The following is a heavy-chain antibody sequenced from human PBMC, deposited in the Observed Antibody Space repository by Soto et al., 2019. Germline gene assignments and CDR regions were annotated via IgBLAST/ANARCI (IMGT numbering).Heavy chain of an antibody. D-gene: IGHD2-2*01. CDR3: ARVRGYCSSTSCYPFGY. J-gene: IGHJ4*02. Sequence: AGGSLRLSCAASGFTFSDYYMSWIRQAPGKGLEWVSYISSSGSTIYYADSVKGRFTISRDNAKNSLYLQMNSLRAEDTAVYYCARVRGYCSSTSCYPFGYWGQGTLVTVSS. CDR2: ISSSGSTI. CDR1: GFTFSDYY. V-gene: IGHV3-11*01.